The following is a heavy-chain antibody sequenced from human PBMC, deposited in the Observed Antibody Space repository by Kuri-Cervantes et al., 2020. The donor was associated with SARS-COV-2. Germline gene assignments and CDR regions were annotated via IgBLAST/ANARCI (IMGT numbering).Heavy chain of an antibody. CDR2: IIPFFGTP. CDR1: GATFSTYG. CDR3: ATAPPFGYNWFDP. J-gene: IGHJ5*02. V-gene: IGHV1-69*13. Sequence: SVKVSCKASGATFSTYGFSWVRQAPGQGLEWMGGIIPFFGTPNYAQKFEGRVTITADESTSTAYMEMSSLRSEDTAVYYCATAPPFGYNWFDPWGQGTLVTVSS. D-gene: IGHD3-10*01.